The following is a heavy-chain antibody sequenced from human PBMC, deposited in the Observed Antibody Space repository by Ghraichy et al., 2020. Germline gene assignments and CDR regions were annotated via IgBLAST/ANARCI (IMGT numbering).Heavy chain of an antibody. Sequence: SETLSLTCTVSGGSISSSSYYWGWIRQPPGKGLEWIGSIYYSGSTYYNPSLKSRVTISVDTSKNQFSLKLSSVTAADTAVYYCARLEGCSGGSCYSRWFDPWGQGTLVTVSS. V-gene: IGHV4-39*01. D-gene: IGHD2-15*01. CDR1: GGSISSSSYY. CDR2: IYYSGST. J-gene: IGHJ5*02. CDR3: ARLEGCSGGSCYSRWFDP.